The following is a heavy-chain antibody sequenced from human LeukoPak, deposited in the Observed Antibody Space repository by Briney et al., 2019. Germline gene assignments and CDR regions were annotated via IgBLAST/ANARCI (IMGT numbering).Heavy chain of an antibody. CDR3: TKNQEIATIGGYFDS. V-gene: IGHV3-23*01. D-gene: IGHD5-24*01. J-gene: IGHJ4*03. Sequence: GGSLRLSCEGSGFTFSSFAMNWVRQAPGKGPEWVASISGNGRDTYYADSVKGRFTISRDSPDNTLYLQMNGLRTDDTAVYYCTKNQEIATIGGYFDSWGQGTLVTVSS. CDR2: ISGNGRDT. CDR1: GFTFSSFA.